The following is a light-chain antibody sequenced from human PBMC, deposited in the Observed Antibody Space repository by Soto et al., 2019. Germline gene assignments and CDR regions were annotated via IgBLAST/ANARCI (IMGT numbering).Light chain of an antibody. V-gene: IGLV2-11*01. J-gene: IGLJ2*01. CDR2: DVT. Sequence: QSALTQPRSVSGSPGQSVTISCTGTSSDVGGSRSVSWYQHHPGKAPKLLIYDVTKRPSGVPDRFSGSKSGNTASLTVSGLQAEYEADYFCCSYAGSYTFVVFGGGTKLTVL. CDR1: SSDVGGSRS. CDR3: CSYAGSYTFVV.